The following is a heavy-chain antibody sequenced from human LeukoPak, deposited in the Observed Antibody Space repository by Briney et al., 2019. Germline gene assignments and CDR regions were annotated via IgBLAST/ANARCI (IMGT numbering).Heavy chain of an antibody. Sequence: ASETLSLTCTVSGGSISSSSYYWGWIRQPPGKGLEWIGSIYHSGSTYYNPSLKSRVTISVDTSKNQFSLKLSSVTAADTAVYYCARAEYSSSSYEDYWGQGTLVTVSS. D-gene: IGHD6-6*01. CDR3: ARAEYSSSSYEDY. J-gene: IGHJ4*02. CDR1: GGSISSSSYY. CDR2: IYHSGST. V-gene: IGHV4-39*07.